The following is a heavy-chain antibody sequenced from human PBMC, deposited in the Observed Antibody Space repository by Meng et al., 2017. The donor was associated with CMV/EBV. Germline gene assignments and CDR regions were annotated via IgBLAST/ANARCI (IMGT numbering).Heavy chain of an antibody. D-gene: IGHD1-26*01. Sequence: GESLKISCAASGFTFSSYEMNWVRQAPGKGLEWVSYISSSGSTIYYADSVKGRFTISRDNAKNSLYLQMNSLSAEDTAVYYCARERSGSSRDRGAFDIWGQGTMVTVSS. J-gene: IGHJ3*02. CDR3: ARERSGSSRDRGAFDI. V-gene: IGHV3-48*03. CDR2: ISSSGSTI. CDR1: GFTFSSYE.